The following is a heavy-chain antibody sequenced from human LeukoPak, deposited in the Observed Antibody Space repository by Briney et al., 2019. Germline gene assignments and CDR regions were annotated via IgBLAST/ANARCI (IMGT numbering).Heavy chain of an antibody. J-gene: IGHJ4*02. D-gene: IGHD2-21*01. Sequence: SETLSLTCTVSGGSISSSSYYWGWIRQPPGKGLEWIGSIYYSGNTYYNPSLKSSVIISVDTSKNQFSLKLSSVTAADTAVYYCARRLWYFDYWGQGTLVTVSS. CDR2: IYYSGNT. V-gene: IGHV4-39*01. CDR3: ARRLWYFDY. CDR1: GGSISSSSYY.